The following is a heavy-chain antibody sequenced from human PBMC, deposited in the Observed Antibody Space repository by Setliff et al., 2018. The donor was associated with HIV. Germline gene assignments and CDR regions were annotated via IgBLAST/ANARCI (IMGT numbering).Heavy chain of an antibody. Sequence: PGESLKISCKGSGYSFSTYWIAWVRQVPGKGLEWMGVIFPGDSDARYSPSFWGRVTISVDKSTNTAYLHWNSLRPADTAMYYCGRSGKSGELYAYWGQGTQVTVSS. V-gene: IGHV5-51*01. D-gene: IGHD3-10*01. CDR2: IFPGDSDA. CDR3: GRSGKSGELYAY. CDR1: GYSFSTYW. J-gene: IGHJ4*02.